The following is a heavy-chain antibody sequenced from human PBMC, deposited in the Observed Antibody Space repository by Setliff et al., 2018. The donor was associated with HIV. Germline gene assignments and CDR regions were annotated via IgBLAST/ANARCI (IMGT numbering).Heavy chain of an antibody. CDR2: VSASDGRT. Sequence: PGGSLRLSCAASGFTFSSYAMSWVRQAPGKGLEWVSAVSASDGRTYYADSVKGRFTVSRDNSKSTLYLQMNSLRAEDTAVYYCARDTTDDNSIFPYWGQGTLVTVSS. CDR1: GFTFSSYA. CDR3: ARDTTDDNSIFPY. J-gene: IGHJ4*02. D-gene: IGHD3-22*01. V-gene: IGHV3-23*01.